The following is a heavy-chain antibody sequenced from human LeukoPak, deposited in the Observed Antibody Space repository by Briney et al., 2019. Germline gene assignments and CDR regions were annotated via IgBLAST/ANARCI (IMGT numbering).Heavy chain of an antibody. V-gene: IGHV3-21*01. D-gene: IGHD3-3*01. Sequence: GGSLRLSCAASGFTFSSYSMNWVRQAPGKGLEWVSSISSSSSYIYYADSVKGRFTISRDNAKNSLYLQMNSLRAEDTAVYYCARDPNPPYYDFWSGYYRFWGQGTLVTVSS. CDR3: ARDPNPPYYDFWSGYYRF. J-gene: IGHJ4*02. CDR1: GFTFSSYS. CDR2: ISSSSSYI.